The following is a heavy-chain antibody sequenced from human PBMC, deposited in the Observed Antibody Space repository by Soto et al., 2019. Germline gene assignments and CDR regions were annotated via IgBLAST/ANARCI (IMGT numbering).Heavy chain of an antibody. CDR2: INPNSGGT. CDR3: ATVVTPRRPLDV. Sequence: ASVKVSCKSSGFTFTGYYMHCVRQAPGQGLEWMGWINPNSGGTNYAQKFQGRVTMTRDTSISTAYMELSRLRSDDTAVYYCATVVTPRRPLDVWGQGTTVTSP. J-gene: IGHJ6*02. V-gene: IGHV1-2*02. D-gene: IGHD2-21*02. CDR1: GFTFTGYY.